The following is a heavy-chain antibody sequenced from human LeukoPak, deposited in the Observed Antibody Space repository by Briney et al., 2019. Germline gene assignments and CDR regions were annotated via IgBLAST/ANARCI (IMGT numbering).Heavy chain of an antibody. CDR3: ARHSIAAAGPLRYFDL. V-gene: IGHV4-39*01. CDR2: IYYSGST. D-gene: IGHD6-13*01. J-gene: IGHJ2*01. CDR1: GGSISSSSYY. Sequence: PSETLSLTCTVSGGSISSSSYYWGWIRQPPGKGLEWIGSIYYSGSTYYNPSLKSRVTISVDTSKNQFSLKLSSVTAADTAVYYCARHSIAAAGPLRYFDLWGRGTLVTVSS.